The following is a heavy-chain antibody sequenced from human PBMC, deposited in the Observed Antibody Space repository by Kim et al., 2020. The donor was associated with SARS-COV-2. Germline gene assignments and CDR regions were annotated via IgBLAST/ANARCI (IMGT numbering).Heavy chain of an antibody. CDR3: ARAFRGGYYYGMDV. D-gene: IGHD3-10*01. Sequence: GGSLRLSCAASGFTFSSYAMHWVRQAPGKGLEWVAVISYDGSNKYYADSVKGRFTISRDNSKNTLYLQMNSLRAEDTAVYYCARAFRGGYYYGMDVWGQ. CDR2: ISYDGSNK. CDR1: GFTFSSYA. J-gene: IGHJ6*02. V-gene: IGHV3-30-3*01.